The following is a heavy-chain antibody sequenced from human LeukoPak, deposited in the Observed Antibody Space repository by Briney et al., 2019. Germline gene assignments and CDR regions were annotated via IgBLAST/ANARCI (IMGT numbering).Heavy chain of an antibody. CDR3: ARVMGRYCSSNSCYVDY. Sequence: GGSLRLSCAASGFTLSSSEMNWVRQAPGKGLEWVSYISRSGSTIFYADSVKGRFTISRDNAKNSVSLQMNSLRAEDTAVYYCARVMGRYCSSNSCYVDYWGQGTLVTVSS. D-gene: IGHD2-2*01. CDR2: ISRSGSTI. V-gene: IGHV3-48*03. J-gene: IGHJ4*02. CDR1: GFTLSSSE.